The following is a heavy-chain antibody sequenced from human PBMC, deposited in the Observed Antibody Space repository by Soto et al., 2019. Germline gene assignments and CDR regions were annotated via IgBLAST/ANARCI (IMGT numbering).Heavy chain of an antibody. CDR2: VSGSGGST. CDR1: GFTFSSYA. J-gene: IGHJ4*02. V-gene: IGHV3-23*01. D-gene: IGHD3-22*01. Sequence: EVQLLESGGGLVQPGGSLRLSCAASGFTFSSYAMSWVRQAPGKGLEWVSAVSGSGGSTYYADSVKGRFTISRDNSKNTLYLQMTSLRAEDTAVYYCAKDYYDCSGYPGGYWGQGTLVTVSS. CDR3: AKDYYDCSGYPGGY.